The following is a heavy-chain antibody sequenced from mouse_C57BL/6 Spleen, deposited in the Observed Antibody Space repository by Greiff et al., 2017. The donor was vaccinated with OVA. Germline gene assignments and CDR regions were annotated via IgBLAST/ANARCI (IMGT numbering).Heavy chain of an antibody. CDR3: TRETGSWFAY. CDR1: GYTFPDYE. V-gene: IGHV1-15*01. CDR2: IDPETGGT. D-gene: IGHD4-1*01. Sequence: QVQLQQSGAELVRPGASVTLSCKASGYTFPDYEMHWVKQTPVHGLEWIGAIDPETGGTAYNQKFKGKAILTADKSSSTAYMELRSLTSEDSAVYYCTRETGSWFAYWGQGTLVTVSA. J-gene: IGHJ3*01.